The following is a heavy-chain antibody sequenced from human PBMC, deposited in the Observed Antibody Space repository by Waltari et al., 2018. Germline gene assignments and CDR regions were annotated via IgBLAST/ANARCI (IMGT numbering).Heavy chain of an antibody. J-gene: IGHJ5*02. CDR3: VRDLGGSGNSWFDA. V-gene: IGHV4-38-2*01. Sequence: QVQLQESGPGLVKPSETLSLTCGVSGSSISSGYLWGCIRQPPEKGLEWIGSISHSGRVYYTPSLKSRVAISVDTPKNEFSVRLTSVTAADTAVYYCVRDLGGSGNSWFDAWGQGALVSVSS. CDR2: ISHSGRV. CDR1: GSSISSGYL. D-gene: IGHD3-10*01.